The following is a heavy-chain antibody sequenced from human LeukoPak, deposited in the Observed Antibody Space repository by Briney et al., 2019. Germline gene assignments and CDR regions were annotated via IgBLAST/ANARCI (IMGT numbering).Heavy chain of an antibody. CDR1: GFIVSSNY. D-gene: IGHD3-22*01. V-gene: IGHV3-53*01. CDR3: ARGIRSNDGGAYYPYHFDY. J-gene: IGHJ4*02. CDR2: IYVGDNV. Sequence: GESLRLSCVASGFIVSSNYLNWVRQAPGKGLEWLSIIYVGDNVYYADSVKGRFTIPRDTSRNTVYLQMNSLTAEDTAIYYCARGIRSNDGGAYYPYHFDYWGQGTLVTVSS.